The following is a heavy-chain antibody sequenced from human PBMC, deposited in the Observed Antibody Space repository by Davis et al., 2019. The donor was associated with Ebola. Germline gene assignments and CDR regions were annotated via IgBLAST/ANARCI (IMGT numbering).Heavy chain of an antibody. CDR2: IYPGDSDT. CDR3: ARMYSGRYYFSY. Sequence: GESLKTPCKGSGYSFTNYWLGWARQMPGKGLEWMGIIYPGDSDTRYSPSFQGQVTISADKSISTAYLQWSSLKASDTAMYYCARMYSGRYYFSYWGQGTLVTVSS. CDR1: GYSFTNYW. J-gene: IGHJ4*02. V-gene: IGHV5-51*01. D-gene: IGHD1-26*01.